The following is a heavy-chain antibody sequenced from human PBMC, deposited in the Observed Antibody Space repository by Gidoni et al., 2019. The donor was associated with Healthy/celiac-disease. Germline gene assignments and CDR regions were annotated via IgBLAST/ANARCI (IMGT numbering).Heavy chain of an antibody. CDR3: ARQIGSSSWYPFDY. V-gene: IGHV4-34*01. CDR1: GGSFSGYY. Sequence: QVQLQQWGAGLLKPSETLSLTCAFYGGSFSGYYWSWIRQPPGKGLEWIGEINHSGSTNYNPSLKSRVTISVDTSKNQFSLKLSSVTAADTAVYYCARQIGSSSWYPFDYWGQGTLVTVSS. J-gene: IGHJ4*02. CDR2: INHSGST. D-gene: IGHD6-13*01.